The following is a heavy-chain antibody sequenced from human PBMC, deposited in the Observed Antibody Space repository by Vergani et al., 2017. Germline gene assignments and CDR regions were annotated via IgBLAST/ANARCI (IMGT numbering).Heavy chain of an antibody. CDR1: GGTFSSYA. CDR2: IIPIFGTA. D-gene: IGHD1-7*01. V-gene: IGHV1-69*01. J-gene: IGHJ3*02. Sequence: QVQLVQSGAEVKKPGSSVKVSCKASGGTFSSYAISWVRQAPGQGLEWMGGIIPIFGTANYAQKFQGRVTITADESTSTAYMELSSLRSEDTAVYYCARGWKYGQKRAYAFDIWGQGTMVTVSS. CDR3: ARGWKYGQKRAYAFDI.